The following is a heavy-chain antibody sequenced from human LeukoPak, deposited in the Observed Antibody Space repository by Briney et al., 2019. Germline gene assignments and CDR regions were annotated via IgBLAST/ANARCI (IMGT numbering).Heavy chain of an antibody. D-gene: IGHD6-19*01. CDR2: FDPEDGET. V-gene: IGHV1-24*01. Sequence: ASVKVSCKVSGYTLTELSMHWERQAPGKGLEWMGGFDPEDGETIYAQKFQGRVTMTEDTSTDTAYMELSSLRSEDTAVYYCATQRGIAVAGSNWFDPWGQGTLVTVSS. CDR3: ATQRGIAVAGSNWFDP. CDR1: GYTLTELS. J-gene: IGHJ5*02.